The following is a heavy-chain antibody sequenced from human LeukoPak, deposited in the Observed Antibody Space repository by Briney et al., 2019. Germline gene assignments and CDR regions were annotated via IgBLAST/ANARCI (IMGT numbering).Heavy chain of an antibody. CDR2: IIPIFGTA. CDR3: ARDTAFPRNSGWYAFDI. CDR1: GGTFSSYA. J-gene: IGHJ3*02. D-gene: IGHD6-19*01. Sequence: GASVKVSCKASGGTFSSYAISWVRQAPGQGLEWMGGIIPIFGTANYAQKFQGRVTITTDESTSTAYMELSSLRSEDTAVYYCARDTAFPRNSGWYAFDIWGQGTMVTVSS. V-gene: IGHV1-69*05.